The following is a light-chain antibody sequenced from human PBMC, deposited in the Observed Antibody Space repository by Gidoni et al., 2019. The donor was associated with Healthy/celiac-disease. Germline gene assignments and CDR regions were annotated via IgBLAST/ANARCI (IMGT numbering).Light chain of an antibody. CDR3: QQSYSTLFT. J-gene: IGKJ3*01. Sequence: DIQMTQSPSSLSASVGDSVTITCRASQSISIYLNWYQQKPGKAPKLLIYAASSLQSRVPSRFSGSGSVTDFTLTISSLQPEDFSTYYCQQSYSTLFTFGPGTKVDIK. CDR1: QSISIY. CDR2: AAS. V-gene: IGKV1-39*01.